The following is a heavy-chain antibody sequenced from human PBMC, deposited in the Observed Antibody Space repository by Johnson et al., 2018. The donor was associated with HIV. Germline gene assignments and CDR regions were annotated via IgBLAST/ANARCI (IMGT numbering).Heavy chain of an antibody. CDR1: GFPFSSYA. CDR3: ARVGYYVDAFDI. D-gene: IGHD3-22*01. CDR2: ISGSGGRT. J-gene: IGHJ3*02. V-gene: IGHV3-23*04. Sequence: VQLVESGGGLVQPGGSLRLTCAASGFPFSSYAMSWVRQAPGKGLEWVSAISGSGGRTYYADSVKGRFTISRDNSKNTLYLQMNSLRVEDTAVYYCARVGYYVDAFDIWGQGTVVTVSS.